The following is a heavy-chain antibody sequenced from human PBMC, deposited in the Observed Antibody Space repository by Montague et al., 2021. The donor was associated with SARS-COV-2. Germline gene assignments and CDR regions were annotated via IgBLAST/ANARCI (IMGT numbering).Heavy chain of an antibody. J-gene: IGHJ4*02. V-gene: IGHV4-59*02. CDR2: IYDSGST. Sequence: SETLSPTCIVSGRSVRSYYWSWIRQPPGKGLEWIGYIYDSGSTNYNPSLKSRVTISVDTSKNQFSLKLSSVTAADTAVYYCARENTVTTFGGPYYIDSWGQGTLVTVSA. D-gene: IGHD4-17*01. CDR3: ARENTVTTFGGPYYIDS. CDR1: GRSVRSYY.